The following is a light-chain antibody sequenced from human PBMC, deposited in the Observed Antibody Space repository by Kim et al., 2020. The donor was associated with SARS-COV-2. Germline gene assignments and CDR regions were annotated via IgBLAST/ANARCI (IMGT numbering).Light chain of an antibody. CDR2: EVV. CDR3: SSYAGSRSWV. CDR1: SSGVGGYNY. J-gene: IGLJ3*02. V-gene: IGLV2-8*01. Sequence: GQSVTISRTGTSSGVGGYNYVPWYQQHPGKAPILMIYEVVKRPSGVPDRFSGSRSGNTASLTVSGLQAEDEADYYCSSYAGSRSWVFGGGTQLTVL.